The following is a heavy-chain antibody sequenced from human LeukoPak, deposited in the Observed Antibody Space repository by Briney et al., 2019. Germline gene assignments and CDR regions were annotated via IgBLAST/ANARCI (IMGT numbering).Heavy chain of an antibody. CDR3: ANLPGDGYRSGNDAFDI. CDR1: GFTFSSYW. D-gene: IGHD5-24*01. J-gene: IGHJ3*02. CDR2: INHNGNVN. V-gene: IGHV3-7*03. Sequence: GGSLRLSCAASGFTFSSYWMNWARQAPGKGLEWVASINHNGNVNYYVDSVKGRFTISRDNSKNSLYLQMNSLRTEDTALYYCANLPGDGYRSGNDAFDIWGQGTMVTVSS.